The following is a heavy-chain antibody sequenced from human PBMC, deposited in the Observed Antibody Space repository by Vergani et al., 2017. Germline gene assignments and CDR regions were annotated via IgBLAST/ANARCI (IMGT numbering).Heavy chain of an antibody. D-gene: IGHD3-3*01. Sequence: QVQLVESGGSVVQPGRSLRLSCAASGFSFTSYGMHWVRQPPGKGLEWVATISYDGSNKYYADSVKGRFTISRDNAKNSLYLQMNSLRAEDTALYYCARERNAYYDFWSGYYTQYYFDYWGQGTLVTVSS. J-gene: IGHJ4*02. CDR1: GFSFTSYG. CDR2: ISYDGSNK. CDR3: ARERNAYYDFWSGYYTQYYFDY. V-gene: IGHV3-30*03.